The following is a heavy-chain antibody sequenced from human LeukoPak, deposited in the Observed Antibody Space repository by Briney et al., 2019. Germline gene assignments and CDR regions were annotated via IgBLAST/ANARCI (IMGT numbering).Heavy chain of an antibody. D-gene: IGHD2-8*01. V-gene: IGHV3-23*01. CDR3: TTDASTYRANGVCYTGGNFDY. CDR1: GLAFSNQA. Sequence: GGSLRLSCAASGLAFSNQATGWARHPTRKGLEWVTVISDSGDNTHYTDSEKDRPTISRDNSKNTLFLQKNSQRAENTPVYYCTTDASTYRANGVCYTGGNFDYWGQGTLVTVSS. CDR2: ISDSGDNT. J-gene: IGHJ4*02.